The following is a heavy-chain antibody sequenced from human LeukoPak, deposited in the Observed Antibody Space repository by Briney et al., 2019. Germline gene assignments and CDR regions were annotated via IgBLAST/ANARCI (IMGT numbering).Heavy chain of an antibody. Sequence: GGSLRLSCAASGFTFSRYAMHWVRQTPGKGLVWVSLINSDGTKTNYADSVKGRFTISRDSAKNTLYLQMNSLRVDDTAVYYCVQADGALGQGTLVTVSS. CDR1: GFTFSRYA. CDR3: VQADGA. CDR2: INSDGTKT. D-gene: IGHD4-17*01. J-gene: IGHJ5*02. V-gene: IGHV3-74*01.